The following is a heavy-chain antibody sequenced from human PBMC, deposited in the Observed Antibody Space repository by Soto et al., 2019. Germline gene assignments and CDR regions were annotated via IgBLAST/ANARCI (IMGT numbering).Heavy chain of an antibody. CDR3: ARDTIFGVVINIKYYYYYGMDV. Sequence: SVKVSCKASGGTFSSYAISWVRQAPGQGLEWMGGIIPIFGTANYAQKFQGRVTITADKSTSTAYMELSSLRSEDTAVYYCARDTIFGVVINIKYYYYYGMDVWGQGTTVTVS. J-gene: IGHJ6*02. CDR2: IIPIFGTA. CDR1: GGTFSSYA. V-gene: IGHV1-69*06. D-gene: IGHD3-3*01.